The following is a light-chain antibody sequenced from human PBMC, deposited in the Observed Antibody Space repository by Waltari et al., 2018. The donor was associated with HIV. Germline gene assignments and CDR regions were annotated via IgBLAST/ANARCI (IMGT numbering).Light chain of an antibody. V-gene: IGLV1-44*01. CDR2: SNN. CDR1: SSNIESNT. CDR3: AAWDDSLNGWV. Sequence: QSVLTQPSSASGTPGQRVAISCSGSSSNIESNTVNWYQQLPGTAPTLLVYSNNQRPSWVPDRISGSKSGTSASLAISGLQSEDEADYYCAAWDDSLNGWVFGGGTKLTVL. J-gene: IGLJ3*02.